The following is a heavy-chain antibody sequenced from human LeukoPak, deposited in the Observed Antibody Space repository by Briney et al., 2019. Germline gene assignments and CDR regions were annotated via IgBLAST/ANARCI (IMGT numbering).Heavy chain of an antibody. CDR2: ISAYNGNT. D-gene: IGHD3-10*01. CDR1: GYTFTSYG. J-gene: IGHJ4*02. V-gene: IGHV1-18*01. CDR3: ARKREDELLWFGESPQPFDY. Sequence: GASVKVSCKASGYTFTSYGISWVRQAPGQGLEWMGRISAYNGNTNYAQKLQGRVTMTTDTSTSTAYMELRSLRSDDTAVYYCARKREDELLWFGESPQPFDYWGQGSLVTVSS.